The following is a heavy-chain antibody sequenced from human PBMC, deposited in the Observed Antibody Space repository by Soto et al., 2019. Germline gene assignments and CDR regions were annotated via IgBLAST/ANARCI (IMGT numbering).Heavy chain of an antibody. J-gene: IGHJ4*02. D-gene: IGHD2-21*02. CDR1: GLTFSSKW. CDR3: AKATRTYCGGGFCSSDS. V-gene: IGHV3-74*01. Sequence: GGSLRLSCAVSGLTFSSKWMHWVRQAPGKGLVWVSLMNSDGSNTNYADSVKGRFTISRDNAKNTLYLQMNNLRAEDTAVYYCAKATRTYCGGGFCSSDSRAQRTLVTVSS. CDR2: MNSDGSNT.